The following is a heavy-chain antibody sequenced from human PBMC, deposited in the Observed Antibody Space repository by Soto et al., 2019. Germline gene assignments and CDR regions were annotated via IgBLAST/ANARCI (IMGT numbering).Heavy chain of an antibody. CDR2: IKLDESEK. V-gene: IGHV3-7*01. J-gene: IGHJ4*02. CDR1: GFTFSSYW. CDR3: ARVYYDYIWGSYPLNY. D-gene: IGHD3-16*02. Sequence: EVQLVESGGGLVQPGGSLRLSCAASGFTFSSYWMTWVRQAPGKGLEWVANIKLDESEKYYLDSVKGRFTISRDNAKNSLYLQMNSLRAEDTAVYYCARVYYDYIWGSYPLNYWGQGTLVTVSS.